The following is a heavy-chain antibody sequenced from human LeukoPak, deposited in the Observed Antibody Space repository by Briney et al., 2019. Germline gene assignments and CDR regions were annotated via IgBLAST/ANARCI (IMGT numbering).Heavy chain of an antibody. CDR3: ARSKTYYYDSSSYLDY. J-gene: IGHJ4*02. Sequence: GGSLRLSCAASGFTFSSYSMNWVRQAPGKGLEWVSSISSSSSYIYYADSVKGRFTISRDNAKNSLYLQMNSLRAEDTAVYYCARSKTYYYDSSSYLDYWGQGTLVTVSS. CDR1: GFTFSSYS. V-gene: IGHV3-21*01. CDR2: ISSSSSYI. D-gene: IGHD3-22*01.